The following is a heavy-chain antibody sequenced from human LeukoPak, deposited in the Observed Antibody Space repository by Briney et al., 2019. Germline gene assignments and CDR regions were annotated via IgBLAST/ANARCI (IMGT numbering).Heavy chain of an antibody. J-gene: IGHJ5*02. CDR1: GFTFSSYG. Sequence: GGSLRLSCAASGFTFSSYGMHWVRQAPGKGLEWVAVIWYDGSNKYYADSVKGRFTISRDNSKNTLYLQMNSLRAEDTAAYYCAREVRQLTARRWVWFDPWGQGTLVTVSS. D-gene: IGHD6-6*01. CDR3: AREVRQLTARRWVWFDP. CDR2: IWYDGSNK. V-gene: IGHV3-33*01.